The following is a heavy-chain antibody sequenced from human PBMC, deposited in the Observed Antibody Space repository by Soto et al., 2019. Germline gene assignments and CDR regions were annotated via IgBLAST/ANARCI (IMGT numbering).Heavy chain of an antibody. V-gene: IGHV4-4*07. CDR1: GASISGFY. D-gene: IGHD1-1*01. CDR2: IYATGTT. Sequence: TLSLTCTVSGASISGFYCSWIRKSAGKGLEWIGRIYATGTTDYNPSLKSRVMMSVDTSKKQFSLKLRSVIAACTTVYYCVRDGTKTLRDWLDPWGQGISVTVSS. J-gene: IGHJ5*02. CDR3: VRDGTKTLRDWLDP.